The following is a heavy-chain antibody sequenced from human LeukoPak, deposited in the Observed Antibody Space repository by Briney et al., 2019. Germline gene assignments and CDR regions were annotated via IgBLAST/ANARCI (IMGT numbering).Heavy chain of an antibody. Sequence: SETLSLTCAVYGGSFSGYYWSWIRQPPGKGLEWIGEINHSGSTNYNPSLKSRVTISVDTSKNQFSLKLSSVTAADTAVYYCARRSRTFDYWGQETLVTVSS. V-gene: IGHV4-34*01. D-gene: IGHD1-7*01. CDR2: INHSGST. CDR3: ARRSRTFDY. CDR1: GGSFSGYY. J-gene: IGHJ4*02.